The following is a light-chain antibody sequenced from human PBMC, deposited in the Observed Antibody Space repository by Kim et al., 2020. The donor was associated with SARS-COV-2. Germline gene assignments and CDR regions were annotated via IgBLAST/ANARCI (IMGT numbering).Light chain of an antibody. CDR2: WAS. CDR1: QSVLYSSNNKDY. J-gene: IGKJ2*01. Sequence: DIVMTQSPDSLAVSLGERAIINCKSSQSVLYSSNNKDYLAWYQQKPGQPPKLLIYWASTRESGVPDRFSGSGSGTDFTLTISSLQTEDVAVYYCQQFYNTPYTFGQGTKLEI. CDR3: QQFYNTPYT. V-gene: IGKV4-1*01.